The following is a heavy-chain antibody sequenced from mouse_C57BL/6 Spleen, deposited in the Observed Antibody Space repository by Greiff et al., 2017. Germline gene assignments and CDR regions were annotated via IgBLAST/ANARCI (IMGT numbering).Heavy chain of an antibody. Sequence: VQLKQSGTVLARPGASVKMSCKTSGYTFTSYWMHWVKQRPGQGLEWIGAIYPGNSDTSYNQKFKGKAKLPAVTSVSTAYMELSSLTNEDSAVYYDTREGYYGSSSYYFDYWGQGTTLTFSS. D-gene: IGHD1-1*01. V-gene: IGHV1-5*01. J-gene: IGHJ2*01. CDR3: TREGYYGSSSYYFDY. CDR2: IYPGNSDT. CDR1: GYTFTSYW.